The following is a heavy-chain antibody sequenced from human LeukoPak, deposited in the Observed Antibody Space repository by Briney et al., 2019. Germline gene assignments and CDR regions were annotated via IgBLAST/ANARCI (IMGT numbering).Heavy chain of an antibody. V-gene: IGHV4-31*03. Sequence: PSQTLSLTCTVSGGSISSGGYYWSWLRQHPGKGLEWIGYIYYSGSTYYNPSLKSRVTISVDTSKNQFSLKLSSVTAADTAVYYCARASLRSSTIFGVVIMEQFDYWGQGTLVTVSS. CDR3: ARASLRSSTIFGVVIMEQFDY. CDR1: GGSISSGGYY. D-gene: IGHD3-3*01. J-gene: IGHJ4*02. CDR2: IYYSGST.